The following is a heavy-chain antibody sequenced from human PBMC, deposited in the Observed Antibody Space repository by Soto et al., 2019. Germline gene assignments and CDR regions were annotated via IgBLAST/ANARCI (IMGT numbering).Heavy chain of an antibody. Sequence: QVQLVESGGGVVQPGRSLRLSCAASGFTFSSYAMHWVRQAPGKGLEWVAVISYDGSNKYYADSVKGRFTISRDNSKNTLYLQMNSLRAEDTAVYYCARQLRFLEWSPFDYWGQGTLVTVSS. D-gene: IGHD3-3*01. CDR1: GFTFSSYA. V-gene: IGHV3-30-3*01. CDR3: ARQLRFLEWSPFDY. J-gene: IGHJ4*02. CDR2: ISYDGSNK.